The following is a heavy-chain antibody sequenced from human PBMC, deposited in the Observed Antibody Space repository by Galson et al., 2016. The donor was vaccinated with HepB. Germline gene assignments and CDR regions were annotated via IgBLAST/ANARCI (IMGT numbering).Heavy chain of an antibody. CDR1: GFPFSAYY. CDR2: ISTSGGSA. V-gene: IGHV3-23*01. J-gene: IGHJ4*02. Sequence: SLRLSCAASGFPFSAYYMNWIRQAPGKGLEWVSAISTSGGSAYYAAPVKGRFTISRDNSNDTMYLQMNSLRAEDTAVYYCAKGGGGWPFDYWGLGTLVTVSS. CDR3: AKGGGGWPFDY. D-gene: IGHD6-19*01.